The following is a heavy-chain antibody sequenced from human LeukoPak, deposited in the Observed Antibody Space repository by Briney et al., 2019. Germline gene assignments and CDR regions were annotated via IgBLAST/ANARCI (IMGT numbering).Heavy chain of an antibody. CDR2: INHSGST. CDR3: AKDSSYYGTHHDAFDI. Sequence: PSETLSLTCAVYGGSFSGYYWSWIRQPPGKGLEWIGEINHSGSTNYNPSLKSRVTISVDTSKNQFSLKLSSVTAADTAVYYCAKDSSYYGTHHDAFDIWGQGTMVTVSS. V-gene: IGHV4-34*01. CDR1: GGSFSGYY. D-gene: IGHD3-10*01. J-gene: IGHJ3*02.